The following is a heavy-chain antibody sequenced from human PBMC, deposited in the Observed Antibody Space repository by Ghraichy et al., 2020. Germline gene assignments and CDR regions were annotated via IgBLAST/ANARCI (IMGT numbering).Heavy chain of an antibody. D-gene: IGHD2-15*01. Sequence: GGALRLSCAASGFTFSGSAMHWVRQASGKGLEWVGRIRSKANSYATAYAASVKGRFTISRDDSKNTAYLQMNSLKTEDTAVYYCTRQWRQLPREGYYFDYWGQGTLVTVSS. CDR2: IRSKANSYAT. J-gene: IGHJ4*02. CDR3: TRQWRQLPREGYYFDY. V-gene: IGHV3-73*01. CDR1: GFTFSGSA.